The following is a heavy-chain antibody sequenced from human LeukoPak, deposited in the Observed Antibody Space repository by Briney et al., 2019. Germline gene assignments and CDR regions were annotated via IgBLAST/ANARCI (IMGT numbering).Heavy chain of an antibody. J-gene: IGHJ5*02. V-gene: IGHV3-11*01. CDR1: GLTFSDYY. Sequence: PGGSLRLSCAASGLTFSDYYMSWIRQAPGKGPEWVSYISSSGSTIYYADSVKGRFTISRDNAKNSLYLQMNSLRAEDTAVYYCARDRHYYDSSGYPNWFDPWGQGTLVTVSS. D-gene: IGHD3-22*01. CDR2: ISSSGSTI. CDR3: ARDRHYYDSSGYPNWFDP.